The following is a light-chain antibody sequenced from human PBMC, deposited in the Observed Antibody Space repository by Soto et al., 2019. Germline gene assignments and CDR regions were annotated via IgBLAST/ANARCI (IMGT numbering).Light chain of an antibody. J-gene: IGLJ1*01. Sequence: QSVLTQPASVSVSPGQSITISCTGTSSDVGGYNYVSWYQQRPGKAPKLMIYGVSNRPSGVSNRFSGSKSGNTASLTISGLQAEDETDYYCSSYTRSSTLVFGTGTKVTVL. CDR2: GVS. CDR1: SSDVGGYNY. V-gene: IGLV2-14*01. CDR3: SSYTRSSTLV.